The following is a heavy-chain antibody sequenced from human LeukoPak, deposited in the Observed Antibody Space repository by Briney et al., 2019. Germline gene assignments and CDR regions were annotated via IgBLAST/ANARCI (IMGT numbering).Heavy chain of an antibody. CDR1: GFTFSSYA. J-gene: IGHJ3*02. CDR3: ARVDTAMGDAFDI. V-gene: IGHV3-30-3*01. D-gene: IGHD5-18*01. CDR2: ISYDGSNK. Sequence: PGRSLRLSCAASGFTFSSYAMHWVRQAPGKGLEWVAVISYDGSNKYYADSVKGRFTISRDNSKNTLYLQMNSLRAEDTAVYYCARVDTAMGDAFDIWGQGTMVTVSS.